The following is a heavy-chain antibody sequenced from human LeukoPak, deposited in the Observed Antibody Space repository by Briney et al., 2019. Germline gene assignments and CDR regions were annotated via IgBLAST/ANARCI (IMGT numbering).Heavy chain of an antibody. V-gene: IGHV3-7*04. CDR1: GFTFSSYC. CDR3: ARLRPYSSTWYAYYGMDV. CDR2: IKQDGTQS. J-gene: IGHJ6*02. D-gene: IGHD6-13*01. Sequence: PGGSLRLSCVASGFTFSSYCMSWVRQAPGKGLEWVANIKQDGTQSIYVDSVKGRFTISRDNAKNSLYLQMNSLRAEETAVYYCARLRPYSSTWYAYYGMDVWGQGTTVTVSS.